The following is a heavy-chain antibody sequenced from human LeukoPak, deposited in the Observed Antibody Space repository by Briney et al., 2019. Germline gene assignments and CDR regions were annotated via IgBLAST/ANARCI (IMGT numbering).Heavy chain of an antibody. D-gene: IGHD2/OR15-2a*01. Sequence: ASVKVSCKTSGYTFSDYYLHWVRQAPGQGLEWMGYIIPNSGGTTYAQKFQGRVTMTRDTSISAAYLDLSRLRSDDTAVYYCSTEDTYCTTSTCGDSWGQGTLVTVSS. V-gene: IGHV1-2*02. CDR2: IIPNSGGT. CDR1: GYTFSDYY. CDR3: STEDTYCTTSTCGDS. J-gene: IGHJ4*02.